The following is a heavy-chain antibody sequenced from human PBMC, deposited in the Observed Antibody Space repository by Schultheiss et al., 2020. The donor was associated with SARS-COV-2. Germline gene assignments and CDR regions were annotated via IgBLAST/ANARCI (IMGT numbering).Heavy chain of an antibody. CDR3: ARVVQGDIRYNDY. Sequence: GGSLRLSCSASGFTFSTYALHWVRQAPGKGLEYVSGISNNGGSTYYADSVKGRFTISRDNFKNTLYLQMNNLRAEDTALYYCARVVQGDIRYNDYWGQGTLVTVSS. CDR2: ISNNGGST. CDR1: GFTFSTYA. D-gene: IGHD3-9*01. J-gene: IGHJ4*02. V-gene: IGHV3-64*04.